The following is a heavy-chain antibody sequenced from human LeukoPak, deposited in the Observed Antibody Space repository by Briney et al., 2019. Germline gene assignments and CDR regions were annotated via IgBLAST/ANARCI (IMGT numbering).Heavy chain of an antibody. D-gene: IGHD2-15*01. CDR3: AKSEHGGGWLKWYCDL. CDR2: ISDSGGTA. J-gene: IGHJ2*01. V-gene: IGHV3-23*01. Sequence: GGSLRLSCAASGFTFSTYAMRWARQAPGKGLEWVSVISDSGGTAYYADSVKGRFTISRDNSKNTVYLQMSSLRAEDTAVYYCAKSEHGGGWLKWYCDLWGRGTLVTVSS. CDR1: GFTFSTYA.